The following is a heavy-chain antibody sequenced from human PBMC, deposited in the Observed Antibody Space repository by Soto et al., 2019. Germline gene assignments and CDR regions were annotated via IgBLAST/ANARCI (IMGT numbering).Heavy chain of an antibody. J-gene: IGHJ4*02. Sequence: GGSLRLSCAGSGFTFRWFGMNWVRQAPGKGLEWVARISNDGSNEYYVDSVKGRFTISRDNSKNTLYLQMDSLGAEDTAVYYCAKGEVRGIIPSYFDYWGLGTLVTVSS. CDR3: AKGEVRGIIPSYFDY. CDR2: ISNDGSNE. V-gene: IGHV3-30*18. CDR1: GFTFRWFG. D-gene: IGHD3-10*01.